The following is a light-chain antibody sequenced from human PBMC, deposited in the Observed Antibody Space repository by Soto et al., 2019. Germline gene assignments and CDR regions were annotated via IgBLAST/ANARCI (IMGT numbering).Light chain of an antibody. CDR3: HQYGSSPWT. J-gene: IGKJ1*01. CDR2: GAS. V-gene: IGKV3-20*01. CDR1: QSVSSSY. Sequence: EILFTQSPGTLSFSPGARATLSFRASQSVSSSYLAWSQQKPGQAPRLLIYGASSRATGIPDRFSGSGSGTDFTLTISRLEPEDFAVYFCHQYGSSPWTFGQGTKVDI.